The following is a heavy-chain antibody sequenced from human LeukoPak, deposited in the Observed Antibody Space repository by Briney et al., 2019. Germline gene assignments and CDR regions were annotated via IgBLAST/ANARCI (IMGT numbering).Heavy chain of an antibody. CDR1: GGSISSYY. V-gene: IGHV4-4*07. CDR3: AREKSSWSGLDAFDI. Sequence: SETLSLTCTVSGGSISSYYSSWIRQPAGKGLEWIRRINISGSTNYNPSLKSRVTMSVDTSKNQFSLKLSSVTAADTAVYYCAREKSSWSGLDAFDIWGQGQWSPSLQ. J-gene: IGHJ3*02. D-gene: IGHD6-13*01. CDR2: INISGST.